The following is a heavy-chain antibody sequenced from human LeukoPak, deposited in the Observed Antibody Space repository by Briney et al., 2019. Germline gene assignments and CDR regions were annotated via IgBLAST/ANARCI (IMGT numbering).Heavy chain of an antibody. V-gene: IGHV1-69*05. CDR1: GGTFSSYA. Sequence: ASVKVSCKASGGTFSSYAISWVRQAPGQGLEWMGRIIPIFGTANYAQKFQGRVTITTDESTSTAYMELSSLRSEDTAVYYCARGRSSWDGVHDYWGQGTLVTVSS. CDR2: IIPIFGTA. CDR3: ARGRSSWDGVHDY. D-gene: IGHD6-13*01. J-gene: IGHJ4*02.